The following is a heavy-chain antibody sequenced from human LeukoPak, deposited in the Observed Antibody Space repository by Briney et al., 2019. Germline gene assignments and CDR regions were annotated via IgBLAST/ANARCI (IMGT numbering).Heavy chain of an antibody. CDR2: ITPSGDAT. J-gene: IGHJ4*02. V-gene: IGHV3-23*01. CDR3: ARATSGRTYDY. Sequence: GGSLRLSCAASGFAFSSYFMTCVRQAPGKGLEWVSSITPSGDATYYADSVRGRFTISRDNSKNTLYVQMNSLRAEDTAVYYCARATSGRTYDYWGQGTLVTVTS. CDR1: GFAFSSYF. D-gene: IGHD1-1*01.